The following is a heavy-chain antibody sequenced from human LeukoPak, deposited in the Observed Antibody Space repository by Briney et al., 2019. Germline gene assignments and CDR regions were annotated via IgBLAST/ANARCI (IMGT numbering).Heavy chain of an antibody. Sequence: GRSLRLSCAASGFTFDDYAMHWVRQAPGKGLEWVSGINWNSGGIRYADSVKGRFAISRDNAKNSLYLQVNSLRVEDTASYYCAKGRSNYYYFAMDVWGQGTTVTVSS. CDR3: AKGRSNYYYFAMDV. CDR2: INWNSGGI. V-gene: IGHV3-9*01. J-gene: IGHJ6*02. CDR1: GFTFDDYA. D-gene: IGHD3/OR15-3a*01.